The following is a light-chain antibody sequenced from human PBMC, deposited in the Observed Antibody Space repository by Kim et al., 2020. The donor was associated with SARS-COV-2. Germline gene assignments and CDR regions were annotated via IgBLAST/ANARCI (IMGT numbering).Light chain of an antibody. CDR3: MQGTHWPFT. Sequence: PASISCRCSQSLVYGDGNTYLNWFHQRPGQSPRRLIYKVSNRDSGVPDRFSGSGSGTDFTLQISRVEAEDVGVYYCMQGTHWPFTFGPGTKVDIK. J-gene: IGKJ3*01. V-gene: IGKV2-30*01. CDR1: QSLVYGDGNTY. CDR2: KVS.